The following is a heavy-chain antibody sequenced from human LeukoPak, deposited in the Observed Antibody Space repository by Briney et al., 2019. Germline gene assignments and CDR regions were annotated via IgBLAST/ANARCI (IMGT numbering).Heavy chain of an antibody. J-gene: IGHJ4*02. Sequence: PGRSLRLSCAASGFTFDDYAMHWVRQAPGKGLEWVSGISWNSGSIGYADSVKGRFTISRDNSKNTLYLQMNSLRAEDTAVYYCATMYYYDSSGYYSPPMYWGQGTLVTVSS. CDR1: GFTFDDYA. CDR3: ATMYYYDSSGYYSPPMY. D-gene: IGHD3-22*01. V-gene: IGHV3-9*01. CDR2: ISWNSGSI.